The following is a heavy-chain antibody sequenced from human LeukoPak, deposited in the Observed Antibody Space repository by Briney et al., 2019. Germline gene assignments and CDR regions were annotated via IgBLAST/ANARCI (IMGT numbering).Heavy chain of an antibody. D-gene: IGHD6-13*01. Sequence: PGGSLRLSCAASGFTFSSYNMNWVRQAPGKGLEWVSSITSSSSYIYYADSVKGRFTISRDNAKNSLYLQMNSLRAEDTAVYYCARDGAAAGSDYYYYMDVWGKGTTVTVSS. V-gene: IGHV3-21*01. J-gene: IGHJ6*03. CDR1: GFTFSSYN. CDR2: ITSSSSYI. CDR3: ARDGAAAGSDYYYYMDV.